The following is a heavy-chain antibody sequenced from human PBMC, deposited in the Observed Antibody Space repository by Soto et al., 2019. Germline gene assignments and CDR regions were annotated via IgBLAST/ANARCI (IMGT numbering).Heavy chain of an antibody. CDR3: ARYSYGESSDY. CDR1: GGTFSSYA. CDR2: IIPIFGTA. J-gene: IGHJ4*02. V-gene: IGHV1-69*06. Sequence: QVQLVQSGAEVKKPGSSVKVSCKASGGTFSSYAISWVRQAPGQGLEWMGGIIPIFGTANYAQKFQGRVTITADKSTYTAYMEQSRLRYEDTAVYSCARYSYGESSDYWDQGTLVTDSS. D-gene: IGHD5-18*01.